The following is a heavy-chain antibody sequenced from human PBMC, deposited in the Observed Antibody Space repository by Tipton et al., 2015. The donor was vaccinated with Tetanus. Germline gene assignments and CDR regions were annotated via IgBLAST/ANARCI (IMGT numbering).Heavy chain of an antibody. CDR2: VYYTGST. Sequence: TLSLTCTVSGGSMSTYYWSWIRQPPGKGLEWIGYVYYTGSTDYNPSLKSRVTISVDTSKSQFSLRLTSVTAAGTAVYFCARRGGGSTFDHWGQGTLVTVSS. V-gene: IGHV4-59*01. J-gene: IGHJ4*02. D-gene: IGHD1-26*01. CDR3: ARRGGGSTFDH. CDR1: GGSMSTYY.